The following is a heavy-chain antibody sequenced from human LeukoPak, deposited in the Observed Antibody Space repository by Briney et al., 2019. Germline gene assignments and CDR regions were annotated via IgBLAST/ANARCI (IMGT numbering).Heavy chain of an antibody. CDR3: TRGTYYSDRSGYLGLDY. V-gene: IGHV1-46*01. D-gene: IGHD3-22*01. CDR1: GYTFTSYY. CDR2: INPSGGST. Sequence: ASVKVSCKTSGYTFTSYYMHWVRQAPGQGPEWVGKINPSGGSTSNAQKFQGRVTMTRDTSTSTVYMDLSSLRSEDTAVYYCTRGTYYSDRSGYLGLDYWGQGTLVTVSS. J-gene: IGHJ4*02.